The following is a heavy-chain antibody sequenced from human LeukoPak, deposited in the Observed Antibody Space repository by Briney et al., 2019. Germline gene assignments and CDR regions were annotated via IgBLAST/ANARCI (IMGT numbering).Heavy chain of an antibody. CDR2: IRSKPYGGTT. V-gene: IGHV3-49*04. D-gene: IGHD3-22*01. CDR1: GFTFGDYA. Sequence: GGSLRLSCTPSGFTFGDYAMSWVRQAPGEGLEWVGFIRSKPYGGTTEYAASVKARFSISRDDSKSIAYLQMNSLKTEDTALYYCTSYYYDTSGYYYVDYWGQGTLVTVSS. J-gene: IGHJ4*02. CDR3: TSYYYDTSGYYYVDY.